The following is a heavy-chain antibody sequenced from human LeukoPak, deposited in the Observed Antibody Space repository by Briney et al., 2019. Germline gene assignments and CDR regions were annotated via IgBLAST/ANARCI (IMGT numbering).Heavy chain of an antibody. CDR1: GYTFTDYY. D-gene: IGHD6-19*01. V-gene: IGHV1-2*02. CDR3: ARDPALSSGWYEYYFAN. Sequence: ASVKVSCKASGYTFTDYYMHWVRQAPGEGLEWMGWINPSSGNTNYVQKFQGRVTMTRDTSISPVYMELSSLRSDDTAVYYCARDPALSSGWYEYYFANWGQGTLVTVSS. J-gene: IGHJ4*02. CDR2: INPSSGNT.